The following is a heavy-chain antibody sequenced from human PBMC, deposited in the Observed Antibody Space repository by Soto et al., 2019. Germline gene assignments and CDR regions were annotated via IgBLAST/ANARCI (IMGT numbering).Heavy chain of an antibody. Sequence: QVQLVQSGAEVKKPGSSVKVSCKASGGTFSSYTISWVRQAPGQGLEWMGRIIPILGIANYVQKFQGRVTITADKSTSTAYMELSSLRSEDTAVYYCARDFNYCSGGSCERFDPWGQGTLVTVSS. CDR1: GGTFSSYT. D-gene: IGHD2-15*01. CDR3: ARDFNYCSGGSCERFDP. V-gene: IGHV1-69*08. J-gene: IGHJ5*02. CDR2: IIPILGIA.